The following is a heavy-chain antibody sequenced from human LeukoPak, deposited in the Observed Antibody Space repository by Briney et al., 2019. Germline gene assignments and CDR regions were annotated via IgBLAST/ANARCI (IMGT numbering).Heavy chain of an antibody. D-gene: IGHD6-13*01. CDR2: IRNDGSKD. CDR3: VKGGSSSHNWFDP. V-gene: IGHV3-30*02. Sequence: PGGSLRLSCAASGFTFSDFGMHWVRQAPGKGLEWVAFIRNDGSKDYYPDSVKGRFTISRDNSRATLYLQMHSLRIEDTAVYYCVKGGSSSHNWFDPWGRGILVTVSS. J-gene: IGHJ5*02. CDR1: GFTFSDFG.